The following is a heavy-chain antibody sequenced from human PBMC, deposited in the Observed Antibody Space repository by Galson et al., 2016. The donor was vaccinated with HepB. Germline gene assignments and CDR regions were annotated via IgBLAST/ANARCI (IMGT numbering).Heavy chain of an antibody. CDR1: GFTFSSYG. CDR3: ASVDGSGTDYGDGPDY. Sequence: SLRLSCAASGFTFSSYGMYWVRQAPGKGLEWVALIWYDGSNKYYADSVKGRFSISRDNSKNTLYLQMNSMGAEDTAVYYCASVDGSGTDYGDGPDYWGQGTLFTVSS. D-gene: IGHD3-10*01. CDR2: IWYDGSNK. J-gene: IGHJ4*02. V-gene: IGHV3-33*07.